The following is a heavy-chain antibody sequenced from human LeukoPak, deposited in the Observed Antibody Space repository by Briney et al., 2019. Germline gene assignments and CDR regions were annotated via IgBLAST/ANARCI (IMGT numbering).Heavy chain of an antibody. V-gene: IGHV4-59*12. CDR2: IYYSGST. J-gene: IGHJ4*02. CDR1: DGSITNND. CDR3: ARDSSSRRAFHYFDY. D-gene: IGHD6-6*01. Sequence: NPSETLSLTCTVSDGSITNNDWSWVRQPPGKGLEWIGYIYYSGSTNYNPSLKSRVTISVDTSKNQFSLKLSSVTAADTAVYYCARDSSSRRAFHYFDYWGQGTLVTVSS.